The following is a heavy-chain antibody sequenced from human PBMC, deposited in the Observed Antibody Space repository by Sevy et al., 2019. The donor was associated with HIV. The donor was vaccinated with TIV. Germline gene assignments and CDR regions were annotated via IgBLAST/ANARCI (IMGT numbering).Heavy chain of an antibody. CDR1: GFTFSSYA. J-gene: IGHJ4*02. CDR3: ARRNFEY. CDR2: INQDGSEK. V-gene: IGHV3-7*01. Sequence: GGSLRLSCAASGFTFSSYAMHWVRQAPGKGLEWVANINQDGSEKYYVDSVKGRFTISRDNAKNSLYLQMNSLRVEDTALYYCARRNFEYWGQGTLVTVSS.